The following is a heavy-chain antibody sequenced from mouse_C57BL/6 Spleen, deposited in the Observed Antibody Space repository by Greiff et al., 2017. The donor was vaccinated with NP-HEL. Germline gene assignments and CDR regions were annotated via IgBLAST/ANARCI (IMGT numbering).Heavy chain of an antibody. Sequence: VQLQQSGPELVKPGASVKISCKASGYSFTSYYIHWVKQRPGQGLEWIGWIYPGSGNTKYNEKFKGKATLTADTSSSTAYMQLSSLTSEDSAVYYCARRALYGSSYGEYYFDYWGQGTTLTVSS. V-gene: IGHV1-66*01. D-gene: IGHD1-1*01. CDR2: IYPGSGNT. CDR1: GYSFTSYY. J-gene: IGHJ2*01. CDR3: ARRALYGSSYGEYYFDY.